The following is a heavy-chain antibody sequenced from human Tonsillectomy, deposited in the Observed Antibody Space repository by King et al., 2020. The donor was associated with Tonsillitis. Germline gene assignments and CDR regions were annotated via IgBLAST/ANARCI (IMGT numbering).Heavy chain of an antibody. V-gene: IGHV3-30*18. J-gene: IGHJ2*01. CDR3: AKDYSDDSWWYFDL. CDR1: GFSFRNYG. Sequence: VQLVQSGGGVVQPGRSLRLSCAASGFSFRNYGLHWVRQAPGQGLDWGAVISYDGRTKYYADSVKGRFTISRDNSKNTLYLQMNSLRAEDTAVYYCAKDYSDDSWWYFDLWGRGTLVTVSS. CDR2: ISYDGRTK. D-gene: IGHD3-3*01.